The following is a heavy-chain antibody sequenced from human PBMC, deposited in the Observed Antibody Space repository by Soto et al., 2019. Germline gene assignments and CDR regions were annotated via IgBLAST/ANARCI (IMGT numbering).Heavy chain of an antibody. CDR1: GFTFSSYA. CDR3: AKDQTIFGVVTPYGVDV. V-gene: IGHV3-23*01. J-gene: IGHJ6*02. CDR2: ISGSGGST. D-gene: IGHD3-3*01. Sequence: EVQVLESGGGLVQPGGSLRLSCAASGFTFSSYAMSWVRQAPGKGLEWVSVISGSGGSTYYADSVKGRFTISRDNSKNTLYLQMNSLRADDTAVYYCAKDQTIFGVVTPYGVDVWGQGTTVTVSS.